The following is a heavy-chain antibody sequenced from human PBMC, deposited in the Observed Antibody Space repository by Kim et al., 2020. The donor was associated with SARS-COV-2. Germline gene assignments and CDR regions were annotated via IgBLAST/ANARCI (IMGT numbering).Heavy chain of an antibody. CDR3: ARAIVVVTPRSPYYFDY. J-gene: IGHJ4*02. D-gene: IGHD3-22*01. CDR1: GGTFSSYA. Sequence: SVKVSCKASGGTFSSYAISWVRQAPGQGLEWMGGIIPIFGTANYAQKFQGRVTITADESTSTAYMELSSLRSEDTAVYYCARAIVVVTPRSPYYFDYWGQGTLVTVSS. V-gene: IGHV1-69*13. CDR2: IIPIFGTA.